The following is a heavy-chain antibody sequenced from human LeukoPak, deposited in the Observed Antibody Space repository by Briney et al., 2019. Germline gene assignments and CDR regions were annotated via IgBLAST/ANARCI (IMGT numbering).Heavy chain of an antibody. CDR2: IYYTGST. CDR1: GGSISSYY. Sequence: PSETLSLTCTVSGGSISSYYWTWIRQPPGKGLEWIGYIYYTGSTDYNPSLKSRVTMSLDTSKNQFSLKLSSVTAADTAVYYCATGLHHWYFDLWGRGTLVTVSS. CDR3: ATGLHHWYFDL. D-gene: IGHD4-11*01. V-gene: IGHV4-59*01. J-gene: IGHJ2*01.